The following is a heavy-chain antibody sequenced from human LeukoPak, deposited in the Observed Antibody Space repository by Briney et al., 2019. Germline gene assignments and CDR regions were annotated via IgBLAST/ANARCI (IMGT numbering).Heavy chain of an antibody. J-gene: IGHJ5*02. V-gene: IGHV4-4*02. Sequence: SETLSLTCTVSGYSISSSNWWSWVRPPPGKGLEWIGEIYHSGSTNYNPSLKSRVTISVDKSKNQFSLKLSSVTAADTAVYYCARAMVVAATLDNWFDPWGQGTLVTVSS. D-gene: IGHD2-15*01. CDR1: GYSISSSNW. CDR2: IYHSGST. CDR3: ARAMVVAATLDNWFDP.